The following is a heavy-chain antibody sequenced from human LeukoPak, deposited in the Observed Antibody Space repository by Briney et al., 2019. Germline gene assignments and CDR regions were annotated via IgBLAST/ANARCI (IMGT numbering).Heavy chain of an antibody. V-gene: IGHV3-30*02. CDR2: IRYDGSNK. J-gene: IGHJ4*02. CDR1: GFTFSSYG. Sequence: GGSLRLSCAASGFTFSSYGMHWVRQAPGKGLEWVAFIRYDGSNKYYADSVKGRFTISRDNSKNTLYLQMNSLRAEDTAVYYCAKDQNYYGSGSYIWGQGTLVTVSS. D-gene: IGHD3-10*01. CDR3: AKDQNYYGSGSYI.